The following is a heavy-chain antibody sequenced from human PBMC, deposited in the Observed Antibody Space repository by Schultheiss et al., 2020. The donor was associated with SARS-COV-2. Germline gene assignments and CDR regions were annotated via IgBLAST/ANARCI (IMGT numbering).Heavy chain of an antibody. J-gene: IGHJ6*02. V-gene: IGHV3-30*18. Sequence: GGSLRLSCAASGFTFSSYGMHWVRQAPGKGLEWVAVISYDGSNKYYADSVKGRFTISRDNSKNTLYLQMNSLRAEDTAVYYCAKGGGRFLEWLSQYYYYGMDVWGQGTTVTVSS. CDR1: GFTFSSYG. D-gene: IGHD3-3*01. CDR2: ISYDGSNK. CDR3: AKGGGRFLEWLSQYYYYGMDV.